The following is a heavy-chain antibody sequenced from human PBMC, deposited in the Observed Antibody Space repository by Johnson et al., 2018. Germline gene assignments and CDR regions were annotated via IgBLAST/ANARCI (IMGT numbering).Heavy chain of an antibody. V-gene: IGHV3-23*04. CDR2: IIGSGGST. J-gene: IGHJ3*02. CDR1: GFTFSSYA. CDR3: AKDKGYYYDSSGSGNAFDI. Sequence: VQLVESGGGLVQPGGSLRLSCAASGFTFSSYAMSWVRQAPGKGLEWVSAIIGSGGSTYYADSVKGRFIISRDNSKNTLYLQMNSLRAEDTAVYYCAKDKGYYYDSSGSGNAFDIWGQGTMVTVSS. D-gene: IGHD3-22*01.